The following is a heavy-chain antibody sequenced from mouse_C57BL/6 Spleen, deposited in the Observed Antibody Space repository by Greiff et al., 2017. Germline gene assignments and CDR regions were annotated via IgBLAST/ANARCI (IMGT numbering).Heavy chain of an antibody. CDR1: GFSLTSYG. V-gene: IGHV2-2*01. CDR3: ARTMVTTGYAMDY. Sequence: QVQLKESGPGLVQPSPSLSISCTVSGFSLTSYGVHWVRQSPGKGLEWLGVIWRGGSTDYNAAFISRLSISKDNSKSQVFFKMNSLQADDTAIYYCARTMVTTGYAMDYWGQGTSVTVSS. D-gene: IGHD2-1*01. J-gene: IGHJ4*01. CDR2: IWRGGST.